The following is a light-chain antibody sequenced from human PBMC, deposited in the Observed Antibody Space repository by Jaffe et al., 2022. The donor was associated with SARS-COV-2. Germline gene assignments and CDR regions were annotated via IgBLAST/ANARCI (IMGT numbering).Light chain of an antibody. CDR1: QDINNY. Sequence: DIQLTQSPSSLSASVGDRVTITCQASQDINNYLNWYQQKPGEAPKLLISGASNLETGVPSRFSGSAFGTDFTFTISSLQPEDIATYYCQHYANLPYTFGQGTKLEIK. J-gene: IGKJ2*01. CDR2: GAS. CDR3: QHYANLPYT. V-gene: IGKV1-33*01.